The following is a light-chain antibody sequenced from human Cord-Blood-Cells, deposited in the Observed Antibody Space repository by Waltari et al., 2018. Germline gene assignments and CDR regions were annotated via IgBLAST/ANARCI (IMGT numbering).Light chain of an antibody. CDR1: QSVSSY. CDR2: DAS. Sequence: ILLTQSPATLSLSPGERATLSCRASQSVSSYLAWYQQKPGQAPRLLIYDASNRATGIPARFSGSGSGTDFTLTISSLEPEDFAVYYCQQHSNWPRTFGQGTKVEIK. CDR3: QQHSNWPRT. V-gene: IGKV3-11*01. J-gene: IGKJ1*01.